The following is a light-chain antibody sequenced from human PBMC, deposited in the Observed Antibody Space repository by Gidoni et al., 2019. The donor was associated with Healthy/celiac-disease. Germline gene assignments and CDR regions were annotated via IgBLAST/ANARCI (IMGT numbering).Light chain of an antibody. CDR1: QSISSY. V-gene: IGKV1-39*01. CDR3: QQSYSTLT. Sequence: IQMTQSPSSLSAAVGDRITITCRASQSISSYLNWYQQKPGKAPKILIYAASSLQSGVPSRFSGSGSGTDFTLTISSLQPEDFETYYCQQSYSTLTFGGGTKVEIK. J-gene: IGKJ4*01. CDR2: AAS.